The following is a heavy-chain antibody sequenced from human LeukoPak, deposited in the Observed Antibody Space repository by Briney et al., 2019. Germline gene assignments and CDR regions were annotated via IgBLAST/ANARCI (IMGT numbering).Heavy chain of an antibody. CDR3: APFPAGYSSSWLDY. Sequence: SETLSLTCTVSGGSISSYYWSWIRQPPGKGLEWIGYIYYSGSTNYNPSLKSRVTISVDTSKNQFSLKLSSVTAADTAVYYCAPFPAGYSSSWLDYWGQGTLVTVSS. J-gene: IGHJ4*02. D-gene: IGHD6-13*01. V-gene: IGHV4-59*08. CDR1: GGSISSYY. CDR2: IYYSGST.